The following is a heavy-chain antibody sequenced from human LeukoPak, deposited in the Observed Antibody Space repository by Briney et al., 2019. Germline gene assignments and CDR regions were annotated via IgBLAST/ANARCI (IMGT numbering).Heavy chain of an antibody. V-gene: IGHV1-18*01. CDR2: ISAYSGNT. D-gene: IGHD6-25*01. CDR3: ARDMQAEGGRHLSYYYYYMDV. CDR1: GYTFTSYD. J-gene: IGHJ6*03. Sequence: ASVKVSCKASGYTFTSYDINWVRQATGQGLEWMGWISAYSGNTNYAQKLQGRVTMTTGTSTSTAYMELRSLRSDDTAVYYCARDMQAEGGRHLSYYYYYMDVWGKGTTVTVSS.